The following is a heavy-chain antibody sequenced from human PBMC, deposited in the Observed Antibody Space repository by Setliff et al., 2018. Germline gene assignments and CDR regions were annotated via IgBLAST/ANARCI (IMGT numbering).Heavy chain of an antibody. J-gene: IGHJ6*03. D-gene: IGHD1-26*01. V-gene: IGHV3-48*01. CDR2: ISSRSDII. CDR3: ASNPRKGRSGGYFYDDPYYYYMDV. CDR1: GFTFSTYS. Sequence: GGSLRLSCAAPGFTFSTYSMNWVRQAPGKGLEWVSYISSRSDIIYYADSVKGRFTISRDNAKNSLYLRLNSLRAEDTAVYYCASNPRKGRSGGYFYDDPYYYYMDVWGKGTTVTVSS.